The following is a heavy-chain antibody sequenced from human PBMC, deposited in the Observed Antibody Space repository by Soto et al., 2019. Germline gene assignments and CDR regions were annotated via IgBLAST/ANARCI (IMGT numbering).Heavy chain of an antibody. J-gene: IGHJ6*02. CDR1: GYSISSGYY. D-gene: IGHD1-7*01. CDR2: IYHSGST. V-gene: IGHV4-38-2*01. CDR3: ARIDWNYERYYYYGMDV. Sequence: PSETLSLTCAVSGYSISSGYYWGWIRQPPGKGLEWIGSIYHSGSTYYDPSLKSRVTISVDTSKNQFSLKLSSVTAADTAVYYCARIDWNYERYYYYGMDVWGQGTTVTVSS.